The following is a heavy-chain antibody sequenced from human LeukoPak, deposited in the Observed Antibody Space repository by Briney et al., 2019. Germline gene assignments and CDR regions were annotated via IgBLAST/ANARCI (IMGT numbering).Heavy chain of an antibody. D-gene: IGHD5-12*01. CDR3: ARPYSGYETDY. J-gene: IGHJ4*02. V-gene: IGHV3-48*04. CDR2: ISHSGSAE. Sequence: GGSLRLSCAASGFSFSSYSMNWVRQAPGKGLEWISYISHSGSAEHYTDSVKGRFTISRDNAKNSLYLQMNSLRAEDTAVYYCARPYSGYETDYWGQGTLVTVSS. CDR1: GFSFSSYS.